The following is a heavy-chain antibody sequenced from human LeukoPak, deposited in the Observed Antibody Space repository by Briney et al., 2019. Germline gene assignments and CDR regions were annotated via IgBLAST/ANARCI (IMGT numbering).Heavy chain of an antibody. D-gene: IGHD6-6*01. Sequence: SETLSLTCTVSGGSISSYYWGWIRQPPGKGLEWIGYIYYSGSTNYNPSLKSRVTISVDTSKNQFSLKLSSVTAADTAVYYCARSTARPYFTMFDYWGQGTLVTVSS. CDR3: ARSTARPYFTMFDY. V-gene: IGHV4-59*08. J-gene: IGHJ4*02. CDR2: IYYSGST. CDR1: GGSISSYY.